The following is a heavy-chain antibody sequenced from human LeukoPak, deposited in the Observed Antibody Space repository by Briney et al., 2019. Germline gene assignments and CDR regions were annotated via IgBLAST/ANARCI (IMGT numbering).Heavy chain of an antibody. Sequence: GGSLRLSCAASGFTFGGYYMNWVRQAPGKGLGWVSSIGSASSYIYYADSVKGRFTISRDNAKNSLYLQMSSLRAEDTAVYYCARWASNSHDCWGQGTLVTVSS. CDR1: GFTFGGYY. CDR2: IGSASSYI. D-gene: IGHD5-18*01. J-gene: IGHJ4*02. CDR3: ARWASNSHDC. V-gene: IGHV3-21*01.